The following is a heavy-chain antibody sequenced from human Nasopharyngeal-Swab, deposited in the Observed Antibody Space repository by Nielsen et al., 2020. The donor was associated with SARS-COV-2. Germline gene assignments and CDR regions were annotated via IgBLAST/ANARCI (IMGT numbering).Heavy chain of an antibody. J-gene: IGHJ3*01. CDR2: VRQDAREQ. V-gene: IGHV3-7*04. CDR1: GFPFRNHY. CDR3: ARESVVTGTDDAPDL. D-gene: IGHD2-21*02. Sequence: GESLKISCAASGFPFRNHYITWVRQPPGKGLEWVANVRQDAREQFYADSVKGRFTISSDNAKNTVSLQMNSLRREDTAVYYCARESVVTGTDDAPDLWGRGTMVTVSS.